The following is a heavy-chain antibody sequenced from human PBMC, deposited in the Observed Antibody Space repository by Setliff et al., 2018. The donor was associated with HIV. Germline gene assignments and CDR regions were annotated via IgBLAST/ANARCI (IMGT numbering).Heavy chain of an antibody. Sequence: SEALSLTCAVYGGSFSHYYWTWIRQSPGKGLEWIAEINQERTTFYNPSLKSRVIMSLDTSRNEVSLRLSSVTAADTATYFCARVRLSFDNVRCFDLWGQGTLVTVSS. CDR1: GGSFSHYY. CDR2: INQERTT. D-gene: IGHD1-20*01. J-gene: IGHJ5*02. CDR3: ARVRLSFDNVRCFDL. V-gene: IGHV4-34*01.